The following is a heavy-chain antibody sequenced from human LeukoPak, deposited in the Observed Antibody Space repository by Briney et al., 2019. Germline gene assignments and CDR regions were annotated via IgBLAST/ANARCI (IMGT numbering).Heavy chain of an antibody. CDR1: GYIFTTYD. J-gene: IGHJ5*02. Sequence: ASVKLSCKASGYIFTTYDIGWVRQATGQGLEWMGWLNPNSGNAGYAQKFQGRVTISRNTSISTAYMEMSSLRSDDAGIYYCARRMFLGWFDPRGEGTLVTVSP. V-gene: IGHV1-8*03. CDR3: ARRMFLGWFDP. D-gene: IGHD3-10*02. CDR2: LNPNSGNA.